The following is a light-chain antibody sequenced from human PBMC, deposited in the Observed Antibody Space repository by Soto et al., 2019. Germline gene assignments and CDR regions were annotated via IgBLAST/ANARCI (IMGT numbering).Light chain of an antibody. CDR3: QQRSSWPPT. V-gene: IGKV3-11*01. Sequence: EMVLTQSPATLSLSPGERATLSCRASQSVSSYLVWYQQKPGQAPRLLIYDASNRATGIPARFSGSGSGTDFTLTIRRLEPEDFAVYYCQQRSSWPPTFGGGTKVEIK. CDR2: DAS. CDR1: QSVSSY. J-gene: IGKJ4*01.